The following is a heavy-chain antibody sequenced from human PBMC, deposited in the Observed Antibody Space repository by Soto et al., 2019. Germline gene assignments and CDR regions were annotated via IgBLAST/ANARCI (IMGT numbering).Heavy chain of an antibody. CDR2: IYYSGST. CDR1: GGSISSGGYY. Sequence: QVQLQESGPGLVKPSQTLSLTCTVSGGSISSGGYYWSWIRQHPGKGLEWIGYIYYSGSTYYNPSRKSRVTRSVDTSKNQFSLKLSAVTAADTAVYYCARAARRLPDYWGQGTLVTVSS. CDR3: ARAARRLPDY. D-gene: IGHD5-12*01. J-gene: IGHJ4*02. V-gene: IGHV4-31*03.